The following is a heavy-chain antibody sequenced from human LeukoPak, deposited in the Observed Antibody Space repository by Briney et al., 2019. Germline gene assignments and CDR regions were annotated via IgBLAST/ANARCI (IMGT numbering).Heavy chain of an antibody. V-gene: IGHV3-21*01. CDR3: ARADYDYVWGSYRDTYYFDY. J-gene: IGHJ4*02. CDR2: ISGSSGII. Sequence: KPGGSLRLSCAASGFTFNTYTMNWVRQAPGKGLEWVSYISGSSGIIYYADSVKGRFTISRDNAKNSLYLQMNSLRAEDTAVYYCARADYDYVWGSYRDTYYFDYWGQGTLVTVSS. D-gene: IGHD3-16*02. CDR1: GFTFNTYT.